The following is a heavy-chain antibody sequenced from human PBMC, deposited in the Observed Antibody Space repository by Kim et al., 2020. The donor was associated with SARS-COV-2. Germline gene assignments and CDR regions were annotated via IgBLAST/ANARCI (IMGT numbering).Heavy chain of an antibody. V-gene: IGHV4-39*07. J-gene: IGHJ4*02. CDR2: IYYRGST. D-gene: IGHD6-13*01. CDR3: ERGRGGSWSKPEYYFDY. Sequence: SETLSLTCTVSGGSISSSSYYWGWIRQPPGKGLEWIGSIYYRGSTHYNPSLKSRVTISVDTSKNQFSLKLSSVTAADTAVYYCERGRGGSWSKPEYYFDYWGQGTLVTVSS. CDR1: GGSISSSSYY.